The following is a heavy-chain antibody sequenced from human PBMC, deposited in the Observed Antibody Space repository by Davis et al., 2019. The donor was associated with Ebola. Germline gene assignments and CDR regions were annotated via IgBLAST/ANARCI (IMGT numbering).Heavy chain of an antibody. CDR1: RFTFSSYS. Sequence: GGSLRLSCAASRFTFSSYSMNWVRQAPGKGLEWVSSISSSSSYIYYADSVKGRFTISRDNAKNSLYLQMNSLRAEDTAVYYCARDPYLGSWNYYGMDVWGQGTTVTVSS. J-gene: IGHJ6*02. CDR3: ARDPYLGSWNYYGMDV. CDR2: ISSSSSYI. V-gene: IGHV3-21*01. D-gene: IGHD6-13*01.